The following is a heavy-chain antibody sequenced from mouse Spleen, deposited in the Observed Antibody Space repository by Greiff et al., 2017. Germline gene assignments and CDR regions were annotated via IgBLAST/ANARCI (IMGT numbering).Heavy chain of an antibody. Sequence: EVQLHQSGPELVKPGASVKISCKASGYTFTDYYMNWVKQSHGKSLEWIGDINPNNGGTSYNQKFKGKATLTVDKSSSTAYMELRSLTSEDSAVYYCARDYYDGSPAWFAYWGQGTLVTVSA. CDR2: INPNNGGT. V-gene: IGHV1-26*01. J-gene: IGHJ3*01. CDR1: GYTFTDYY. D-gene: IGHD1-1*01. CDR3: ARDYYDGSPAWFAY.